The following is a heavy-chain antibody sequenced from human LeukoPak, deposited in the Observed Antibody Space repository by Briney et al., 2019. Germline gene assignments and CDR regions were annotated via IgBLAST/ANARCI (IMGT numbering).Heavy chain of an antibody. V-gene: IGHV4-59*01. CDR3: ARGLMMAVAGRGEFHY. J-gene: IGHJ4*02. D-gene: IGHD6-13*01. CDR2: IYYSGSI. CDR1: GGSISSYY. Sequence: SETLSLTCIVSGGSISSYYWSWIRQPPGKGLEWIGYIYYSGSINYNPSLKSRVTISVDTSKNQFSLKLSSVTAADTAVYYCARGLMMAVAGRGEFHYWGQGTLVTVSS.